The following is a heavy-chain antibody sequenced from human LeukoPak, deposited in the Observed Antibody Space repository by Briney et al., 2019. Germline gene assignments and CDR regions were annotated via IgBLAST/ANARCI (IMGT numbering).Heavy chain of an antibody. V-gene: IGHV1-69*13. CDR3: ARDLTMVRGARYRPYNWFDA. J-gene: IGHJ5*02. Sequence: GASVKVSCKASRGTFSSYAISWVRQAPGQGLEWMGGTIPIFGTANYAQKFQGRVTISADESTSTAYMELSSLRFEDTAVYYCARDLTMVRGARYRPYNWFDAWGQRTLVTVSP. D-gene: IGHD3-10*01. CDR1: RGTFSSYA. CDR2: TIPIFGTA.